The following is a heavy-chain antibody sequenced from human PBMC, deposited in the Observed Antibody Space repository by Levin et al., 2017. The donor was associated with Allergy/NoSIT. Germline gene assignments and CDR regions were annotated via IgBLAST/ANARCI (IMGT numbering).Heavy chain of an antibody. CDR3: AKSGGRYTTRGTRYFDY. Sequence: GESLKISCAASGFTFSSYAMSWVRQAPGKGLEWVSSTGGGGGNTYYADSVKGRFTISRDNSKNTLYLQMNSLRGEDTAVYYCAKSGGRYTTRGTRYFDYWGQGALVTVSS. D-gene: IGHD1-1*01. V-gene: IGHV3-23*01. CDR2: TGGGGGNT. CDR1: GFTFSSYA. J-gene: IGHJ4*02.